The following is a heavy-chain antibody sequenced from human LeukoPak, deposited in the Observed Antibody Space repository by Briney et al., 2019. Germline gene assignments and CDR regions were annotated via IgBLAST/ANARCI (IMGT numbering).Heavy chain of an antibody. V-gene: IGHV3-23*01. CDR3: AKGMVRGVISPGSDY. J-gene: IGHJ4*02. Sequence: PGGSLRLSCEASGLSISNSWMAWVRRAPGKGLEWVSAISGSGGSTYYADSVKGRFTISRDNSKNTLYLQMNSLRAEDTAVYYCAKGMVRGVISPGSDYWGQGTLVTVSS. CDR1: GLSISNSW. D-gene: IGHD3-10*01. CDR2: ISGSGGST.